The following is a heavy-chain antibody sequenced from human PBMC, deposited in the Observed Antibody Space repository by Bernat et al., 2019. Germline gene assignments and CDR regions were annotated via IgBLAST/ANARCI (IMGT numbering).Heavy chain of an antibody. J-gene: IGHJ4*02. Sequence: EVQLLESGGGLVQPGGSLRLSCAASGFTFSSYAMSWVRQAPGKGLEWVSAISGSGGSTYYADSVKGRFTISRDNSKNTLYLQMNRLRAEDTAVYYCAGLTMIVVAGGFDYWGQGTLVTVSS. D-gene: IGHD3-22*01. CDR2: ISGSGGST. CDR3: AGLTMIVVAGGFDY. CDR1: GFTFSSYA. V-gene: IGHV3-23*01.